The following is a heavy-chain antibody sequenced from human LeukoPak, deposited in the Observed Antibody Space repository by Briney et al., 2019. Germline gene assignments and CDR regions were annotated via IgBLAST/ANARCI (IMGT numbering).Heavy chain of an antibody. D-gene: IGHD3-10*01. CDR1: GFPFSRYS. CDR3: AESGSLRGLLSWFDP. V-gene: IGHV3-48*04. Sequence: GGSLRLSCAASGFPFSRYSMNWVRQAPGKGLEWVSYISSSGSTRYYADSVKGRFTISRDNAENSLYLQMNSLRAEDTAVYYCAESGSLRGLLSWFDPWGQGTLVTVSS. J-gene: IGHJ5*02. CDR2: ISSSGSTR.